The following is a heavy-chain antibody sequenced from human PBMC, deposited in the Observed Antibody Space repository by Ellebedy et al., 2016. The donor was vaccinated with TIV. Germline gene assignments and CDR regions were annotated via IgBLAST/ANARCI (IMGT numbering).Heavy chain of an antibody. CDR3: AREWSAFDL. V-gene: IGHV3-74*01. D-gene: IGHD3-3*01. J-gene: IGHJ3*01. CDR1: GFTFSSYY. Sequence: PGGSLRLSCAASGFTFSSYYMHWVRQASGKGLVWVSHISSDGSHINYADSVKGRFTISRDNAKNTLYLQMNSLRAEDTAVYYCAREWSAFDLWGQGTMVTVSS. CDR2: ISSDGSHI.